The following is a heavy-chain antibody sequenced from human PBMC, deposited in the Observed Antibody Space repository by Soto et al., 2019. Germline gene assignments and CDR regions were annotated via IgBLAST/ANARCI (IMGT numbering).Heavy chain of an antibody. Sequence: QVQLVQSGTEVKKPGSSAKVSCKASGGTFSNYVISWVRQAPGQGLEWMGGIIPLFGTTDYAKKFQGRIAITTDESTTTVYMELSSLRFEDTPVYFCEIDVGSGALSVAWGQGTTVIVSS. CDR1: GGTFSNYV. V-gene: IGHV1-69*01. J-gene: IGHJ6*02. D-gene: IGHD3-10*01. CDR3: EIDVGSGALSVA. CDR2: IIPLFGTT.